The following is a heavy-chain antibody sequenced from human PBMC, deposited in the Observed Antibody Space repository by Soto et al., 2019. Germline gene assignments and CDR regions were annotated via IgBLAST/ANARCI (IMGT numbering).Heavy chain of an antibody. CDR3: TTDWFWDIVVVQAANQRGTDY. Sequence: GGSLRLSCAASGFTFSNAWMNWVRQAPGKGLEWVGRIKSKTDGGTTDYAAPVKGRFTISRDDSKNTLYLQMNSLKTEDTAVYYCTTDWFWDIVVVQAANQRGTDYWGQGTLVTVSS. CDR2: IKSKTDGGTT. D-gene: IGHD2-2*01. J-gene: IGHJ4*02. CDR1: GFTFSNAW. V-gene: IGHV3-15*07.